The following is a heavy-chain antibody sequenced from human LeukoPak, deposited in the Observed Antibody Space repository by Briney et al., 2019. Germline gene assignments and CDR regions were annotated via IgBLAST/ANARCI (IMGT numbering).Heavy chain of an antibody. J-gene: IGHJ4*02. V-gene: IGHV1-46*01. Sequence: GASVKVSCKASGYTFTSYYMHWVRQAPGQGLEWMGIINPSGGSTSYAQKFQGRVTMTRDTSTSTVYMELSSLRSEGTAVYYCARGQSSGYYLWFDYFDYWGQGTLVTVSS. D-gene: IGHD3-22*01. CDR3: ARGQSSGYYLWFDYFDY. CDR2: INPSGGST. CDR1: GYTFTSYY.